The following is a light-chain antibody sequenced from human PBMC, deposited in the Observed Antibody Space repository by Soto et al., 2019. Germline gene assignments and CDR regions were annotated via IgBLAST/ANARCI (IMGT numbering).Light chain of an antibody. V-gene: IGKV1-5*03. CDR1: QSISSW. CDR2: KAS. CDR3: QQYNSYLWT. J-gene: IGKJ1*01. Sequence: DIQMTQSPSTLSASVGDRVTITFRASQSISSWLAWYQHKPGKAPKPMIYKASSLESGVPSRFRSSGSGTEFTLTISSLQPDDFATYYCQQYNSYLWTFGKGTKVDI.